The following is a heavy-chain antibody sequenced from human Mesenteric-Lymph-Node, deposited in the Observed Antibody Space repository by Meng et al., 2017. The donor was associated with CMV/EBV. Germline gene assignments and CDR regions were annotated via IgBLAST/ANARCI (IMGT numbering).Heavy chain of an antibody. Sequence: GESLKISCATSGFTFSDYYMSWVRQAPGTGLEWVSYISSGDVTTIKYADSVKGWFTISRDNAKNSLYLQMNSLRAEDTAVYYCAKDKGLRSLEWSSVRGQGTLVTVSS. CDR2: ISSGDVTTI. CDR3: AKDKGLRSLEWSSV. J-gene: IGHJ4*02. V-gene: IGHV3-11*01. CDR1: GFTFSDYY. D-gene: IGHD3-3*01.